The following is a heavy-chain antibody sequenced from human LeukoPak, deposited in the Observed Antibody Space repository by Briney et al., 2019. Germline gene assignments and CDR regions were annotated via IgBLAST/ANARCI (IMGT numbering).Heavy chain of an antibody. V-gene: IGHV4-4*07. D-gene: IGHD5-18*01. CDR2: IHASGST. Sequence: SETLSLTCTVSGGSISNYYWSWIRQPAGKGLEWIGRIHASGSTNYNPSLKSRVTMSVDTSKNQYSLKLSSVTAADTAVYYCASPAGDTAMVPFDYWGQGTLVTVSS. J-gene: IGHJ4*02. CDR3: ASPAGDTAMVPFDY. CDR1: GGSISNYY.